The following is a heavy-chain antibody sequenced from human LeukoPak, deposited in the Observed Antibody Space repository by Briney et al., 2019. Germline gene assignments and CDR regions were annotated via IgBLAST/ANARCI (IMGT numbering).Heavy chain of an antibody. D-gene: IGHD3-10*01. V-gene: IGHV3-30*02. J-gene: IGHJ4*02. CDR2: IRSDGSNK. Sequence: GGSLRLSCAATRFTFSSYGMHWVRQAPGTGLEWVAFIRSDGSNKNYADSVKGRFTISRDNSKNTLYLQMNSLRAEDTAVYYCAKPITMVRGVGYWGQGTLVTVSS. CDR3: AKPITMVRGVGY. CDR1: RFTFSSYG.